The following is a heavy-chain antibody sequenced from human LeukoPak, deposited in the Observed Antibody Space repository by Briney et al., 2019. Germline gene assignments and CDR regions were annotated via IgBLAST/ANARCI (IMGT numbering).Heavy chain of an antibody. Sequence: PSETLSLTCTVSGGSISSGGYYWSWIRQHPGKGLEWIGYIYYSGSTYYNPSLKSRVTISVDTSKNQFSLKLSSVTAADTAVYYCAREEQAYYGGTHGAFDIWGQGTMVTVSP. J-gene: IGHJ3*02. CDR3: AREEQAYYGGTHGAFDI. CDR1: GGSISSGGYY. CDR2: IYYSGST. V-gene: IGHV4-31*03. D-gene: IGHD4-23*01.